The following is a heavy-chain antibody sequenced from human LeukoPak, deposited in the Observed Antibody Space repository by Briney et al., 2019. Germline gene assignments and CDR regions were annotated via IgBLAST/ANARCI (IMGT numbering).Heavy chain of an antibody. CDR2: INHSGST. CDR3: ARRNGQDIVATFRRRYYFDY. J-gene: IGHJ4*02. D-gene: IGHD5-12*01. V-gene: IGHV4-34*01. Sequence: SETLSLTCAVYGGSFSGYYWSWIRQPPGKGLEWIGEINHSGSTNYNPSLKSRVSISINTSKNQFSLKLSSVTAADTAVYYCARRNGQDIVATFRRRYYFDYWGQGTLVTVSS. CDR1: GGSFSGYY.